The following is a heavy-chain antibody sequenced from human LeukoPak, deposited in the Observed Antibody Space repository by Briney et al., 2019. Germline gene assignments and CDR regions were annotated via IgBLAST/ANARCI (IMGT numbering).Heavy chain of an antibody. Sequence: QPGGSLRLSCAASGFTVSSNYMSWVRQAPGKGLEWVSVIYSGGSTYYADSVKGRFTISRDNSKNTLYLQMNSLRAEDTAVYYCASRKVRGVITFSSAFDIWGQGTMVTVSS. D-gene: IGHD3-10*01. CDR2: IYSGGST. V-gene: IGHV3-53*01. CDR1: GFTVSSNY. J-gene: IGHJ3*02. CDR3: ASRKVRGVITFSSAFDI.